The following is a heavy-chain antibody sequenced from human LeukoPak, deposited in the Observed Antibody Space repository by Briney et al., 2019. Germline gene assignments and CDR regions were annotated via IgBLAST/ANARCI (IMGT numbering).Heavy chain of an antibody. V-gene: IGHV1-8*01. D-gene: IGHD4-17*01. CDR2: MNPNSGNT. Sequence: GASVKVSCKASGYTFTSYDINWVRQATGQGLEWMGWMNPNSGNTGYAQKFQGRVTMTRNTSISTAYTELSSLRSEDTAVYYCARDWAYGDYSYNWFDPWGQGTLVTVSS. CDR1: GYTFTSYD. CDR3: ARDWAYGDYSYNWFDP. J-gene: IGHJ5*02.